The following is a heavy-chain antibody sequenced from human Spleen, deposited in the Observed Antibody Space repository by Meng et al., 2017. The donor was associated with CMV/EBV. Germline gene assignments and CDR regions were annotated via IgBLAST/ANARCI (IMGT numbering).Heavy chain of an antibody. CDR1: GFTFSSYE. D-gene: IGHD2-15*01. CDR3: ARIGGEGEWRYMDFDY. CDR2: LSSSSSTI. Sequence: GESLKISCAASGFTFSSYEMNWVRQAPGKGLEWVSYLSSSSSTIRYANSVKGRFTISRDNAKNSLYLQMNSLRAEDTAVYYCARIGGEGEWRYMDFDYWGQGTLVTVSS. V-gene: IGHV3-48*03. J-gene: IGHJ4*02.